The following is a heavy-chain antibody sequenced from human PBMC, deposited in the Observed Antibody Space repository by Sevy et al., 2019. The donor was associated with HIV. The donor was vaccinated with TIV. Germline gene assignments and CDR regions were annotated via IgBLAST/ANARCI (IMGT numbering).Heavy chain of an antibody. CDR1: GGSIRSGRYY. V-gene: IGHV4-61*02. J-gene: IGHJ6*02. CDR2: IYIRGTT. Sequence: SESLSLTCNVSGGSIRSGRYYWSWIRQPAGKGLEWIGRIYIRGTTNYNPSLKSRITMSVDTSKNQFSLKLSSVTATDTAVYYCVRELSDYGMDVWGQGTTVTVSS. CDR3: VRELSDYGMDV.